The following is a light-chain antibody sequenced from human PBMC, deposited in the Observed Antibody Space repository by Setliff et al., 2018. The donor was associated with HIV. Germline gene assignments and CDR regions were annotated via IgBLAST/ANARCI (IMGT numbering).Light chain of an antibody. CDR1: SSDVGGYDF. CDR3: ASYRSPATYV. Sequence: QSVLTQPASVSGSPGQSITISCIGTSSDVGGYDFVSWYQQRPGKAPKLIIFDVSERPSGVSHRLSGSKSGNTASLTISGLQTEDEADYFCASYRSPATYVFGIGTQLTVL. J-gene: IGLJ1*01. CDR2: DVS. V-gene: IGLV2-14*03.